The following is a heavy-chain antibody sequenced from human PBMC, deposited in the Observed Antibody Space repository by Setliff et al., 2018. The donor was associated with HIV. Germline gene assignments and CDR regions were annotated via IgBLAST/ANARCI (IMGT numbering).Heavy chain of an antibody. CDR3: ASHPAWESGI. D-gene: IGHD1-26*01. J-gene: IGHJ3*02. CDR1: GFTFTNYA. Sequence: ASVKVSCKTSGFTFTNYAIHWVRQAPGQRLEWMGWINAGNGNTKYSQGLQGRLTITRDTSASTAYMDLSSLRSDDTAVYYCASHPAWESGIWGQGTMVTVSS. V-gene: IGHV1-3*01. CDR2: INAGNGNT.